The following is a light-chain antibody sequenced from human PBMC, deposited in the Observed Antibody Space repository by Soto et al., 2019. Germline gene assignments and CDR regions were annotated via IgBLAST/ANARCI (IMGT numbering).Light chain of an antibody. CDR1: ENIRNY. V-gene: IGKV1-39*01. Sequence: DIQMTQSPSSLSVSVGYRVTISCRSSENIRNYLIWYRQKPGKAPELLMYVGSTLESGVPSRFSGSGLGTDFTLTIKSLQPEDCGVYYCQQSYIVPYTFGRGTSLDI. J-gene: IGKJ2*01. CDR3: QQSYIVPYT. CDR2: VGS.